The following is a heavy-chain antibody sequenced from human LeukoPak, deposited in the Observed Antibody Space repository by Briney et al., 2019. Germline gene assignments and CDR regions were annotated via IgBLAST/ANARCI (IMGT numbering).Heavy chain of an antibody. CDR3: ARGGSGWPFDY. D-gene: IGHD6-19*01. V-gene: IGHV3-33*01. CDR2: IWYDGSNK. Sequence: PWGSLRLSCAASRFTFSSYGMHWVRQAPGKGLEWVAVIWYDGSNKYYADSVKGRFTISRDNSKNTLYLQMNSLRAEDTAVYYCARGGSGWPFDYWGQGTLVTVSS. CDR1: RFTFSSYG. J-gene: IGHJ4*02.